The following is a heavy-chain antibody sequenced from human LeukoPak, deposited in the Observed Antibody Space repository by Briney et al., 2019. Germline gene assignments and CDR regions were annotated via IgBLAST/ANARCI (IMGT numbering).Heavy chain of an antibody. V-gene: IGHV3-23*01. J-gene: IGHJ4*02. CDR3: AKGIAAAGMYYFDY. CDR1: GFTFSSYA. D-gene: IGHD6-13*01. CDR2: ISGSGGST. Sequence: HPGGSLRLSCAASGFTFSSYAKSWVRQAPGKGLEWVSAISGSGGSTYYADSVKGRFTISRDDSKNTLYLQMNSLRAEDTAVYYCAKGIAAAGMYYFDYWGQGTLVTVSS.